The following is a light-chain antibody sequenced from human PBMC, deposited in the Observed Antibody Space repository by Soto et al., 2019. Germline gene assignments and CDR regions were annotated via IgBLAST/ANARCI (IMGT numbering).Light chain of an antibody. V-gene: IGKV3-15*01. CDR1: QSVSSN. CDR2: GAS. CDR3: QQYNNWPPEWT. Sequence: EIVMTQSPATLSVSPGERATLSCRASQSVSSNLAWYQQKPDQAPRLLIYGASTRATGIPARFSDSGSGTEFTLTISSLQSEDFAVYYCQQYNNWPPEWTFGQGTKVEIK. J-gene: IGKJ1*01.